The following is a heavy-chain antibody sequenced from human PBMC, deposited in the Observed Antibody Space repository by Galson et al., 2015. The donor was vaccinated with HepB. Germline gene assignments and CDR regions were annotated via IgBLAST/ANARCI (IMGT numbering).Heavy chain of an antibody. Sequence: SLRLSCAASGFTFDDYGMSWVRQAPGKGLEWVSGINWNGGSTGHADSVKGRFTISRDNAKNPLYLQMNSLRAEDTALYYCAREMAVPAGIPYAFDIWGQGTMVTVSS. J-gene: IGHJ3*02. D-gene: IGHD2-2*01. CDR1: GFTFDDYG. V-gene: IGHV3-20*04. CDR3: AREMAVPAGIPYAFDI. CDR2: INWNGGST.